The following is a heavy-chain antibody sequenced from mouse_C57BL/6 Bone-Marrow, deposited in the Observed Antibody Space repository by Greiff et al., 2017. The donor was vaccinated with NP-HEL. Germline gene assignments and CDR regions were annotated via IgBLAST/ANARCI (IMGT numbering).Heavy chain of an antibody. Sequence: EVQVVESGPGMVKPSQSLSLTCTVTGYSITSGYDWHWIRHLPGNKLEWMGYISYSGSTNYNPTLKSRISITHDTSKNHFFLKLNSVTTEDTATYYCAREEGKGGFAYWGQGTLVTVSA. J-gene: IGHJ3*01. CDR2: ISYSGST. V-gene: IGHV3-1*01. D-gene: IGHD1-3*01. CDR1: GYSITSGYD. CDR3: AREEGKGGFAY.